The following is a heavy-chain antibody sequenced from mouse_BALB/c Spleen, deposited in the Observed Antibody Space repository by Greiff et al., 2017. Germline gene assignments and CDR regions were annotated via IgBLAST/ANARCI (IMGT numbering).Heavy chain of an antibody. J-gene: IGHJ2*01. D-gene: IGHD2-2*01. CDR1: GYTFTSYY. CDR2: IYPGNVNT. V-gene: IGHV1S56*01. CDR3: AIYYGYCFDY. Sequence: VKLMESGPELVKPGASVRISCKASGYTFTSYYIHWVKQRPGQGLEWIGWIYPGNVNTKYNEKFKGKATLTADKSSSTAYMQLSSLTSEDSAVYFCAIYYGYCFDYWGQGTTLTVSS.